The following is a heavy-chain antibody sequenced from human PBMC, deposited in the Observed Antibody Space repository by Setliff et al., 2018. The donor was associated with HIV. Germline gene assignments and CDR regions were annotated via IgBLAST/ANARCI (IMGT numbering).Heavy chain of an antibody. Sequence: GGSLRLSCAASGFTFSSYGMHWVRQAPGKGLEWVALISYDGNNKYYADSVKGRFTISRDNSKNTLYLQMNSLRGDDTAVYYCARQGDDVVLLWFGELSGYMDVWGKGTTVTVSS. CDR2: ISYDGNNK. J-gene: IGHJ6*03. V-gene: IGHV3-30*03. CDR1: GFTFSSYG. D-gene: IGHD3-10*01. CDR3: ARQGDDVVLLWFGELSGYMDV.